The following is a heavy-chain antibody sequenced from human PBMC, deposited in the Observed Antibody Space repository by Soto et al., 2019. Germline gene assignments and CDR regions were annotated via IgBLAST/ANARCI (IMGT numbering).Heavy chain of an antibody. CDR2: INAGNGNT. J-gene: IGHJ4*02. V-gene: IGHV1-3*01. D-gene: IGHD6-13*01. Sequence: ASVKVSCKASGYTFTSYAMHWVRQAPGQRLAWMGWINAGNGNTKYSQKFQGRVTITRDTSASTAYMELSSLRSEDTAVYYCARDIAAAGSQDFDYWGQGTLVTVSS. CDR1: GYTFTSYA. CDR3: ARDIAAAGSQDFDY.